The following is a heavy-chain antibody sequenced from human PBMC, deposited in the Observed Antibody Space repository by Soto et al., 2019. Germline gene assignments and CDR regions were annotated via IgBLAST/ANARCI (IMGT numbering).Heavy chain of an antibody. Sequence: SETLSLTCTVSGASISSSRSYWGWVRQPPGKGLEWIVSFYYTGGTYSIYYNPSLKSRVTISVDTSKSQFSLNLRSVTAADTVVYYCASPRQGNYDFLSGYYALDYWGQGTLVTVSS. CDR2: FYYTGGT. D-gene: IGHD3-3*01. CDR3: ASPRQGNYDFLSGYYALDY. V-gene: IGHV4-39*01. J-gene: IGHJ4*02. CDR1: GASISSSRSY.